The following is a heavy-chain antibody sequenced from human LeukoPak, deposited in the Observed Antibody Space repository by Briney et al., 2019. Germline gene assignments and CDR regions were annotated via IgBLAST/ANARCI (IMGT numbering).Heavy chain of an antibody. D-gene: IGHD6-13*01. Sequence: GGSLRLSCAASGFTFSSYWMSWVRQAPGKGLEWVANIKQDGSEKYYVDSVKGRFTISRDNSKNTLYLQMNSLRAEDTAVYYCARDPYSSSPGENWYFDLWGRGTLVTVSS. J-gene: IGHJ2*01. CDR1: GFTFSSYW. V-gene: IGHV3-7*01. CDR2: IKQDGSEK. CDR3: ARDPYSSSPGENWYFDL.